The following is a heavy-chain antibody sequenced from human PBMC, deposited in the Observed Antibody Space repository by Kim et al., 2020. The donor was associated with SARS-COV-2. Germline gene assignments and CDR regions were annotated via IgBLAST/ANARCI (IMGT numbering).Heavy chain of an antibody. CDR2: ISSSGSTI. V-gene: IGHV3-48*03. CDR1: GFTFSSYE. J-gene: IGHJ4*02. CDR3: ARERWVALLAY. D-gene: IGHD2-15*01. Sequence: GGSLRLSCAASGFTFSSYEMNWVRQAPGKGLEWVSYISSSGSTIYYADSVKGRFTISRDNAKNSLYLKMNSLRAEDTAVYYCARERWVALLAYCGQGTLVTVSS.